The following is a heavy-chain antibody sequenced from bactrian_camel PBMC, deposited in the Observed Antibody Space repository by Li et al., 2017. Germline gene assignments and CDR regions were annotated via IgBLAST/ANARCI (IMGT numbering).Heavy chain of an antibody. J-gene: IGHJ2*01. CDR2: IDSGALT. Sequence: VQLVESGGGSVQAGESLTLPCSISGYTYSSYCMGWWRQSPGKTRWEREAVATIDSGALTLYADSVKGRFTISQDNAKNTVYLHMVNLKPEDTGVYYCATARYCNDDGGTLSFLRYIDDWGHGTQVTVS. CDR1: GYTYSSYC. CDR3: ATARYCNDDGGTLSFLRYIDD. D-gene: IGHD7*01. V-gene: IGHV3S53*01.